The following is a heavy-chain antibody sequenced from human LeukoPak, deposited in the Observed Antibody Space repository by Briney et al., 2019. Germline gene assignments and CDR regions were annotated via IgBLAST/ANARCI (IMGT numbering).Heavy chain of an antibody. Sequence: SETLSLTCAVYGGSFSGYYWSWIRQPPGKGLEWIGEINHSGSTNYNPSLKSRVTISVDTSKNQFSLKLSSVTAADTAVYYCARGRRIVVVITRATPTFDPWGQGTLVTVSS. J-gene: IGHJ5*02. D-gene: IGHD3-22*01. CDR2: INHSGST. CDR3: ARGRRIVVVITRATPTFDP. CDR1: GGSFSGYY. V-gene: IGHV4-34*01.